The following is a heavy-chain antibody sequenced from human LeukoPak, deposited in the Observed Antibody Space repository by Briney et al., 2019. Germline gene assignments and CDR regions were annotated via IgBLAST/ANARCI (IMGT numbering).Heavy chain of an antibody. J-gene: IGHJ6*03. V-gene: IGHV3-23*01. CDR2: ISGSGGST. D-gene: IGHD3-10*01. Sequence: GGTLRLSCAASGFTFSSYGMSWVRQAPGKGLEWVSAISGSGGSTYYADSVKGRFTISRDNSKNTLYLQMNSLRAEDTAVYYCAKMGAPMVRGVKQNYYYYYMDVWGKGTTVTISS. CDR3: AKMGAPMVRGVKQNYYYYYMDV. CDR1: GFTFSSYG.